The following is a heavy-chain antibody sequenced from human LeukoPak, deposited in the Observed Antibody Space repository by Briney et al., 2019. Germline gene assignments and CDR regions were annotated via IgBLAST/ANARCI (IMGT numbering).Heavy chain of an antibody. CDR3: ARKHLAAAGPFDY. CDR2: ISSSGSTI. V-gene: IGHV3-48*03. CDR1: GFIFSSSD. D-gene: IGHD6-13*01. Sequence: PGRSLRLSCAASGFIFSSSDMHWVRQAPGKGLEWVSYISSSGSTIYYADSVKGRFTISRDNAKNSLYLQMNSLRAEDTAVYYCARKHLAAAGPFDYWGQGTLVTVSS. J-gene: IGHJ4*02.